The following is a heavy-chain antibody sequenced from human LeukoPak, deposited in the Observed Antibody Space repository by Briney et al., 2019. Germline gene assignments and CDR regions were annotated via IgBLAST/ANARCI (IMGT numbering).Heavy chain of an antibody. CDR2: LIPVFGTT. Sequence: SVKVSCKASGGTFSSHAISWVRQAPGQGLEWVGGLIPVFGTTNYAEKFQGRVTITTDESTRTSYMELGSLKSDDTAVYYCARERLEQWAGEVFDYWGQGTLVTVSS. CDR1: GGTFSSHA. V-gene: IGHV1-69*05. D-gene: IGHD6-19*01. J-gene: IGHJ4*02. CDR3: ARERLEQWAGEVFDY.